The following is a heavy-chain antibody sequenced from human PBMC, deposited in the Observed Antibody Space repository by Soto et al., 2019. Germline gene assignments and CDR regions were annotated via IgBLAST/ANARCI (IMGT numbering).Heavy chain of an antibody. V-gene: IGHV4-4*02. J-gene: IGHJ6*02. D-gene: IGHD7-27*01. Sequence: QVQLQESGPGLVKPSGTLSLTCGVSGGSIISNNWWTWVRQSPGKGREWIGEIYHSGRTKYNPSLKGRVSISIDTSKNQFSLKVNSVTAADTAVYYCATCQLGEYYYAMDVWGQGTTVTVSS. CDR2: IYHSGRT. CDR3: ATCQLGEYYYAMDV. CDR1: GGSIISNNW.